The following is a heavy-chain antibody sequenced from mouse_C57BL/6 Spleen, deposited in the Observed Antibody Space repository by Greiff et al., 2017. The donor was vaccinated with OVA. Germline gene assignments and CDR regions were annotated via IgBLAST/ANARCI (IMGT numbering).Heavy chain of an antibody. V-gene: IGHV1-53*01. Sequence: QVQLQQPGTELVKPGASVKLSCKASGYTFTSSWMHWVKQRPGQGLEWIGTINPSNGCTHSNEKFKSQATLTVDKSSSTASMQLSSLTSEDSAVDDCARSSYDYDKDAMDYWGQGTSVTVSS. CDR3: ARSSYDYDKDAMDY. CDR1: GYTFTSSW. D-gene: IGHD2-4*01. J-gene: IGHJ4*01. CDR2: INPSNGCT.